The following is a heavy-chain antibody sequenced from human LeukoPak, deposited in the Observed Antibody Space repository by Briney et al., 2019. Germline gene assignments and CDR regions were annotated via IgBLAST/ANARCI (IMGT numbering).Heavy chain of an antibody. CDR3: AASPYYGSGSYYEAPFDY. CDR2: IYYSGST. J-gene: IGHJ4*02. D-gene: IGHD3-10*01. CDR1: GGSISSYY. Sequence: SETLSLTCTVSGGSISSYYWSWIRQPPGKGLEWIGYIYYSGSTNYNPSLKGRVTISVDTSKNQFSLKLSSVTAADTAVYYCAASPYYGSGSYYEAPFDYWGQGTLVTVSS. V-gene: IGHV4-59*01.